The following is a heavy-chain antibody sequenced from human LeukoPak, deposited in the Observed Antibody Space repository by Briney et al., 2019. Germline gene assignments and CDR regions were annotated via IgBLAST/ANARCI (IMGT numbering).Heavy chain of an antibody. Sequence: ASAKVSCKVSGYTLTELSMHWVRQAPGKRLEWMGGFDPEDGETIYAQKFQGRVTMTEDTSTDTAYMELSSLRSEDTAVYYCATDLCSSTSCRGNYYYYMDVWGKGTTVTVSS. D-gene: IGHD2-2*01. J-gene: IGHJ6*03. V-gene: IGHV1-24*01. CDR2: FDPEDGET. CDR3: ATDLCSSTSCRGNYYYYMDV. CDR1: GYTLTELS.